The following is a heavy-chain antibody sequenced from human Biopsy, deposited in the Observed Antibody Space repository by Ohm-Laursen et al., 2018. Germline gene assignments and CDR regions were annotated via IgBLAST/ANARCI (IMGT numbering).Heavy chain of an antibody. Sequence: PGTPSLTCTVSGGFISTYYWNWIRQPAGKALEWIGRIYNTGSTNYNPSLQSRVTMSVDTSKNQFSLKMSSVTAADTAVYYCARDLPYYENSGYGAFDMWGQGTMVTVSS. D-gene: IGHD3-22*01. CDR3: ARDLPYYENSGYGAFDM. CDR1: GGFISTYY. V-gene: IGHV4-4*07. CDR2: IYNTGST. J-gene: IGHJ3*02.